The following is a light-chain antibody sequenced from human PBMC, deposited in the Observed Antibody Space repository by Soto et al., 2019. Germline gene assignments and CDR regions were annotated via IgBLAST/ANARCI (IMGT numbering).Light chain of an antibody. V-gene: IGKV3-11*01. Sequence: EIVLTHSPATLSLSPGERATLSCRASQSINTVLAWYQQKPNQAPRLLIYDASNRAPGIPARFSGSGSGTDFSLTISSLEPEDFAVYYCQQRNSWPLTFGGGTKVEIK. CDR3: QQRNSWPLT. CDR1: QSINTV. J-gene: IGKJ4*01. CDR2: DAS.